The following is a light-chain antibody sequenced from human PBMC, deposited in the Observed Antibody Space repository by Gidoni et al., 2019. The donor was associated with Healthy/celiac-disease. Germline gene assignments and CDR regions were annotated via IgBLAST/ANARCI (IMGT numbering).Light chain of an antibody. J-gene: IGLJ1*01. CDR1: SSDIGAYNS. V-gene: IGLV2-8*01. Sequence: QSALTQPPSASGSPGQSVTISCTGTSSDIGAYNSVAWFQHHPGKAPKVMIYEVDKRPSGVPDRFSGSKSGNTASLTVSGLQPEDEADYYCSSYAGSNNLGVCGTGTTVTVL. CDR2: EVD. CDR3: SSYAGSNNLGV.